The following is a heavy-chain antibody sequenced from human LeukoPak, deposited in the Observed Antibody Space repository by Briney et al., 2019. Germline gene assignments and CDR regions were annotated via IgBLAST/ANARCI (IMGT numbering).Heavy chain of an antibody. CDR2: INPNSGGT. J-gene: IGHJ4*02. V-gene: IGHV1-2*02. D-gene: IGHD4-17*01. CDR1: GYTFTSYG. Sequence: GASVKVSCKASGYTFTSYGISWVRQAPGQGLEWMGWINPNSGGTNYAQKFQGRVTMTRDTSISTAYMELSRLRSDDTAVYYCARSYGDYFDYWGQGTLVTVSS. CDR3: ARSYGDYFDY.